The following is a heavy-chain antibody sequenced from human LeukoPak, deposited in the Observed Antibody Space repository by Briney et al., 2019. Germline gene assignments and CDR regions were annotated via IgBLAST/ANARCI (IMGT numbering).Heavy chain of an antibody. CDR2: INPNSGGT. J-gene: IGHJ4*02. V-gene: IGHV1-2*02. D-gene: IGHD2-2*01. CDR3: ARVVEYCSSTSCYSQFDY. CDR1: GYTFTSYY. Sequence: ASVKVSCKASGYTFTSYYMHWVRQAPGQGLEWMGWINPNSGGTNCAQKFQGRVTMTRDTSISTAYMELSRLRSDDTAVYYCARVVEYCSSTSCYSQFDYWGQGTLVTVSS.